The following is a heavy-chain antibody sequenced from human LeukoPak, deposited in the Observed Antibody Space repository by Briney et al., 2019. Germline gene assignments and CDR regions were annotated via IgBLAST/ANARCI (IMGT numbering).Heavy chain of an antibody. CDR1: GFTVSSFY. CDR2: ISNDGGT. Sequence: GGSLRLSCAASGFTVSSFYMSWVRQAPGKGPESVSVISNDGGTYYADSVKGRFTISRDNSKNTVYLQMNSLRAEDTAVYYCAGDKTTSGWYEIDYWGQGALVTVSS. V-gene: IGHV3-53*01. J-gene: IGHJ4*02. CDR3: AGDKTTSGWYEIDY. D-gene: IGHD6-19*01.